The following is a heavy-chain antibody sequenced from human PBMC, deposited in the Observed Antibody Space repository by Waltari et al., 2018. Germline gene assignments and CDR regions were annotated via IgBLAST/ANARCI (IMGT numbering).Heavy chain of an antibody. Sequence: EVQLVQSGAEVKKPGESLKISCKGSGYSFTSYWIGWVRQMPGKGLEWMGISYPGDSDTRYRPSFQGQVTISPDKSISTAYLQWSSLKASDTAMYYCARHLYGDDFFFDYWGQGTLVTVSS. CDR1: GYSFTSYW. CDR2: SYPGDSDT. CDR3: ARHLYGDDFFFDY. V-gene: IGHV5-51*01. D-gene: IGHD4-17*01. J-gene: IGHJ4*02.